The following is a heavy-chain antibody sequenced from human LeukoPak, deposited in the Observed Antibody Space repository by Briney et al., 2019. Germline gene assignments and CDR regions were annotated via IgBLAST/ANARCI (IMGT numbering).Heavy chain of an antibody. D-gene: IGHD1-26*01. V-gene: IGHV1-2*02. CDR3: ARGEYSGSYSGRDAFDS. J-gene: IGHJ3*02. Sequence: ASVKVSCKASGDTFTGYSICWGRQAPGQGLEWMGWINPNSGGTNYAQKLQRRITMTRDTYISTAYMELSRLRSDDTAVYYCARGEYSGSYSGRDAFDSWGQGTMVTVSA. CDR2: INPNSGGT. CDR1: GDTFTGYS.